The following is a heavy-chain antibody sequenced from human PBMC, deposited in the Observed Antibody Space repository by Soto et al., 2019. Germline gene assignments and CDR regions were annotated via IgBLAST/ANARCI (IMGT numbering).Heavy chain of an antibody. CDR3: ARGYDYGDYVSSWFDP. D-gene: IGHD4-17*01. J-gene: IGHJ5*02. V-gene: IGHV1-69*13. CDR1: RGTFSSYA. CDR2: IIPIFGTA. Sequence: GASVKVSCKASRGTFSSYAISWVRQAPGQGLEWMGGIIPIFGTANYAQKFQGRVTITADESTSTAYMELSSLRSEDTAVYYCARGYDYGDYVSSWFDPRGQGTLVTVSS.